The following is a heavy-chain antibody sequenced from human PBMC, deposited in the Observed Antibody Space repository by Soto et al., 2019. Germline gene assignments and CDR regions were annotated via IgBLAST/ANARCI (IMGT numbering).Heavy chain of an antibody. D-gene: IGHD3-16*01. CDR2: MNAKSGDT. CDR1: GDTFSEFD. Sequence: QAHLEQSGAEVKRPGASVKVSCKASGDTFSEFDINWIRQASGQGPAWMGWMNAKSGDTFFAQRFQGKFNMTWDTSLSTAYMEVGRLTSDDTAIYYCARGNHFNYAGFDVWGQGTTVAVSS. J-gene: IGHJ6*02. CDR3: ARGNHFNYAGFDV. V-gene: IGHV1-8*01.